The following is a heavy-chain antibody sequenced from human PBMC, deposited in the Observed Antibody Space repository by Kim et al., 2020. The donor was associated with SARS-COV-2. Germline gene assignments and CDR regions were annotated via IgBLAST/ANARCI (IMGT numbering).Heavy chain of an antibody. CDR1: GFTFSDYY. D-gene: IGHD3-3*01. CDR3: ARDQRITIFGVVTTYYFDY. Sequence: GGSLRLSCAASGFTFSDYYMSWIRQAPGKGLEWVSYISSSGSTIYYADSVKGRFTISRDNAKNSLYLQMNSLRAEDTAVYYCARDQRITIFGVVTTYYFDYWGQGTLVTVSS. J-gene: IGHJ4*02. V-gene: IGHV3-11*01. CDR2: ISSSGSTI.